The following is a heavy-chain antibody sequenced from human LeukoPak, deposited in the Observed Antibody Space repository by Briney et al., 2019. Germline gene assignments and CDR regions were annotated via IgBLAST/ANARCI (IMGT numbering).Heavy chain of an antibody. CDR3: VKVSSIVGATYIDY. J-gene: IGHJ4*02. CDR1: GFTFSSYA. V-gene: IGHV3-64D*06. D-gene: IGHD1-26*01. CDR2: ITNNGGTT. Sequence: GGSLRLSCAASGFTFSSYAMHWVRQAPGKGLEYISGITNNGGTTYHADSVKGRFTISRDNSKNTLYLQMSSLRAEDTAVYYCVKVSSIVGATYIDYWGQGTLVAVSS.